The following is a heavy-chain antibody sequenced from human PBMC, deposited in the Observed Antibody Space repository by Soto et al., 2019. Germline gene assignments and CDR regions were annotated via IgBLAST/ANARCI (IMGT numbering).Heavy chain of an antibody. Sequence: PGGSLRLSCAASRFTFRSYAMSWVRQAPGKGLEWVSLITNIGNNTYYADSVRGRFTISRDNSKNTLYLQMNSLRAEDTAVYYCAKAWGSTRSSNSLFDYWGQGALVTVSS. CDR1: RFTFRSYA. CDR2: ITNIGNNT. D-gene: IGHD3-16*01. CDR3: AKAWGSTRSSNSLFDY. J-gene: IGHJ4*02. V-gene: IGHV3-23*01.